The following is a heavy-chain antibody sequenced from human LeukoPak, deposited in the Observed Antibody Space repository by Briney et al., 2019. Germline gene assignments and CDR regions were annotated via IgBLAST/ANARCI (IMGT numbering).Heavy chain of an antibody. V-gene: IGHV3-30*02. CDR3: ARSYYYDSSGTPDY. J-gene: IGHJ4*02. D-gene: IGHD3-22*01. CDR1: GFTFNTYG. CDR2: TRHDGSND. Sequence: GGSLRLSCAASGFTFNTYGMHWLRHAPGKGLEWVAFTRHDGSNDYYTDSVKGRFTISRDNSKNTLYLQMNSLRAEDTAVYYCARSYYYDSSGTPDYWGQGTLVTVSS.